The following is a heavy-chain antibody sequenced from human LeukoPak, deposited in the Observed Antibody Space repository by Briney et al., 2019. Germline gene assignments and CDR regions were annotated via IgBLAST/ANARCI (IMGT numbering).Heavy chain of an antibody. D-gene: IGHD2-15*01. J-gene: IGHJ6*02. Sequence: PGGSLRLSCTVSGFTLSDYGMNWVRQAPGKGLEWVSFISGSSSAIHYADSVKGRLTISRDNARKSLYLQMNGLRAEDTARYYCAREMYYCSGGSCYSWEYQYAMDVWGQGTTVTVSS. CDR3: AREMYYCSGGSCYSWEYQYAMDV. CDR2: ISGSSSAI. CDR1: GFTLSDYG. V-gene: IGHV3-48*01.